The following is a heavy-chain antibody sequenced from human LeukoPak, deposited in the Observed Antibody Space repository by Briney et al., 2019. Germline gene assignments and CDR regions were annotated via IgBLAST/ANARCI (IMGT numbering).Heavy chain of an antibody. CDR3: AKDLGYYDSSGHIHFDY. CDR1: GFIFSSYA. D-gene: IGHD3-22*01. CDR2: ISGSGGST. J-gene: IGHJ4*02. V-gene: IGHV3-23*01. Sequence: GGSLRLSCAASGFIFSSYAMSWVRQAPGKGLEWVSAISGSGGSTYYADSVKGRFTISRDNSKNTLYLQMNSLRAEDTAVYYCAKDLGYYDSSGHIHFDYWGQGTLVTVSS.